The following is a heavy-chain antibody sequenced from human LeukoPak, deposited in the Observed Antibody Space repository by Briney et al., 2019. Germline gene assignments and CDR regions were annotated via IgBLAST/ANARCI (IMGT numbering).Heavy chain of an antibody. J-gene: IGHJ6*03. CDR2: IYYTGST. D-gene: IGHD2-2*01. CDR1: GGSISSSSYY. CDR3: ASIVVVPAAMGWGYYYYMDV. V-gene: IGHV4-39*07. Sequence: SDTLSLTCAVSGGSISSSSYYWGWIRQPPGKGLEWIGSIYYTGSTYYNPSLKSRVTMSVDTSKNQFSLKLSSVTAADTAVYYCASIVVVPAAMGWGYYYYMDVWGKGTTVTVSS.